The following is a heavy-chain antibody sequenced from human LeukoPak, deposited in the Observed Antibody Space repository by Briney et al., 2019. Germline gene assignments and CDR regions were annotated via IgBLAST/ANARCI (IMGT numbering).Heavy chain of an antibody. CDR3: ARDQRDSGCLDY. CDR2: ISSSRSYI. CDR1: GFTFSSYS. J-gene: IGHJ4*02. D-gene: IGHD6-19*01. V-gene: IGHV3-21*01. Sequence: GGSLRLSCAASGFTFSSYSMNWVRQAPGKALEWVSSISSSRSYIYYADSMKGRFTISRDNAKDSLYLQMNSLRAEDTAVYYCARDQRDSGCLDYWGQGTLVTVSS.